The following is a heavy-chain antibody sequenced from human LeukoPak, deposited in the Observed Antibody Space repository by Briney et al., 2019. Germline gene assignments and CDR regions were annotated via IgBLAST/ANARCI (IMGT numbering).Heavy chain of an antibody. CDR3: ARVVGDCSGGSCSGSFFDY. CDR1: GYTFTSYG. D-gene: IGHD2-15*01. CDR2: ISAYNGNT. J-gene: IGHJ4*02. Sequence: ASVTVSCKASGYTFTSYGISWVRQAPGQGLEWMGWISAYNGNTNYAQKLQGRVTMTTDTSTSTAYMELRSLRSDDTAVYYCARVVGDCSGGSCSGSFFDYWGQGTLVTVSS. V-gene: IGHV1-18*01.